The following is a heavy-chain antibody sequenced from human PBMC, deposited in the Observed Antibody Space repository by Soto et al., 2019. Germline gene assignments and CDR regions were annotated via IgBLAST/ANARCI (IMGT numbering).Heavy chain of an antibody. CDR2: ISYDGSNK. J-gene: IGHJ4*02. Sequence: QVQLVESGGGVVQPGRSLRLSCAASGFTFNSYAMHWVRQAPGKGLEWVAVISYDGSNKYYADSVKGRFTISRDNSKNTLYLQMNPLTPEDTAVYYCTREPRYWGQGTLVTVSS. V-gene: IGHV3-30-3*01. CDR3: TREPRY. CDR1: GFTFNSYA.